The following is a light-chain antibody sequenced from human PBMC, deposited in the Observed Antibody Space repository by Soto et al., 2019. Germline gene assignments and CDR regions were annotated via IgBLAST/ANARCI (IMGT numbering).Light chain of an antibody. CDR3: QVWDSSSDHYV. J-gene: IGLJ1*01. CDR2: YDS. CDR1: NIGSKS. V-gene: IGLV3-21*04. Sequence: SYELTQPPSVSVVPGKTARITCGGNNIGSKSVHWYQQKPGQAPVLVIYYDSDRPSGIPERFSGSNSGNTATLTISRVEAEDEADYYCQVWDSSSDHYVFGTGTKLTVL.